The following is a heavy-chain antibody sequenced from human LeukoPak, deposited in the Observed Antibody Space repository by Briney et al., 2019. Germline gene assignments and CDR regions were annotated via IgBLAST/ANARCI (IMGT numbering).Heavy chain of an antibody. CDR2: INHSGST. CDR1: GGSFSGYY. V-gene: IGHV4-34*01. D-gene: IGHD2-2*02. J-gene: IGHJ4*02. CDR3: ARGYCSSTSCYTGTQNDY. Sequence: SETLSLTCAVYGGSFSGYYWSWIRQPPGKGLEWIGEINHSGSTNYNPSLKSRVTISVDTSKNQFSLKLSSVTAADTAVYYCARGYCSSTSCYTGTQNDYWGQGTLVTVSS.